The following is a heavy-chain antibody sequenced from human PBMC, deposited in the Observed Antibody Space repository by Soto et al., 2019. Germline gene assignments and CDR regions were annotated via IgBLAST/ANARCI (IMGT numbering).Heavy chain of an antibody. V-gene: IGHV4-59*08. CDR2: TYYPQST. Sequence: DTLSLTCPVSGGPISNYYWTWIRQPPGKGPERLSHTYYPQSTNYHPSLKSRVTISVDTSKNQFSLKLGSGNAADTAVYYCARHGPAGTHYYYGMDVWGQGTTVTVSS. CDR1: GGPISNYY. CDR3: ARHGPAGTHYYYGMDV. J-gene: IGHJ6*02. D-gene: IGHD6-13*01.